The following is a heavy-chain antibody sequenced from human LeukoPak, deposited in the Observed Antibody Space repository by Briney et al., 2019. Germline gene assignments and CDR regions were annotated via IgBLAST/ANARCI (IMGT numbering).Heavy chain of an antibody. D-gene: IGHD6-13*01. V-gene: IGHV4-39*07. CDR2: IYYSGST. CDR1: GGSISSSSYY. J-gene: IGHJ4*02. Sequence: PSETLSLTCTVSGGSISSSSYYWGWIRQPPGKGLEWIGTIYYSGSTYYNPSLKSRVTISVDTSKNQFSLKLSSVTAADTAVYYCARDPVSSLFPFDYWGQGTLVTVSS. CDR3: ARDPVSSLFPFDY.